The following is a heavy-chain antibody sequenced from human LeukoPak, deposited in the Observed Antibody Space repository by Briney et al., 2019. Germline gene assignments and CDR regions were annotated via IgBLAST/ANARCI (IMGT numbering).Heavy chain of an antibody. D-gene: IGHD3-22*01. Sequence: GGSLRLSCAASGFTFSDYYMTWIRQAPGKGLEWVSYISSSGGTIYYADSVKGRFTISRDNAKNSLFLQMNSLRADDTAVYYCARELVSDGYYGYYYYYMDVWGKGTTVTVSS. V-gene: IGHV3-11*04. CDR1: GFTFSDYY. J-gene: IGHJ6*03. CDR3: ARELVSDGYYGYYYYYMDV. CDR2: ISSSGGTI.